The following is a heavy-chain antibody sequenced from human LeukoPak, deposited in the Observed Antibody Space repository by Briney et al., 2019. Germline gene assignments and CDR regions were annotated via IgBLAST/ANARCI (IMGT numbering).Heavy chain of an antibody. CDR3: AGGPLLWFGELLVAGAFDI. D-gene: IGHD3-10*01. CDR2: IYTSGST. J-gene: IGHJ3*02. Sequence: SETLSLTCTVSGGSISSYYWSWIRQPPGKGLEWIGYIYTSGSTNYNPSLKSRVTMSVDTSKNQFSLKLSSVTAADTAVYYCAGGPLLWFGELLVAGAFDIWGQGTMVTVSS. CDR1: GGSISSYY. V-gene: IGHV4-4*08.